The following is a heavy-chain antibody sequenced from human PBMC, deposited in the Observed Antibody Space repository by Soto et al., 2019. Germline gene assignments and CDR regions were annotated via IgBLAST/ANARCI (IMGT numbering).Heavy chain of an antibody. D-gene: IGHD3-22*01. CDR2: IYYSGST. Sequence: WETLALAFTVSGCSFSSGSDYWSWIRQPPGKGLEWIGYIYYSGSTNYNPSLKSRVTISVDTSKNQFSLKLSSVTAADTAVYYCARQFDYDSSGYYYAYWGQGTLVTVSS. CDR3: ARQFDYDSSGYYYAY. CDR1: GCSFSSGSDY. J-gene: IGHJ4*02. V-gene: IGHV4-61*01.